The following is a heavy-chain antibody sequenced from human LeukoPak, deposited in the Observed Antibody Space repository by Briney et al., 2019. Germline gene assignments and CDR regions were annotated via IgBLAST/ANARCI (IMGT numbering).Heavy chain of an antibody. D-gene: IGHD3-10*01. CDR1: GGSISSGGYY. J-gene: IGHJ4*02. CDR3: ARLRGAERDFDY. CDR2: IYYSGST. Sequence: PSETLSLTCTVSGGSISSGGYYWSWIRQHPGKGLEWIGYIYYSGSTYYNPSLKSRVTISVDTSKNQFSLKLSSVTAADTAVYYCARLRGAERDFDYWGQGTLVTVSS. V-gene: IGHV4-31*03.